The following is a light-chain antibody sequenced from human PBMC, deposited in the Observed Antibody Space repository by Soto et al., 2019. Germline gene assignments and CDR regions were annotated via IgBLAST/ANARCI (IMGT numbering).Light chain of an antibody. V-gene: IGLV2-11*01. CDR1: SSDVGGYNY. Sequence: QSVLTQPRSVSGSPGQSVTISCTGTSSDVGGYNYVSWYQEQPGKAPKLMIYDVSKRPSGVHDRFSGSKSGNTASLTISGLQAEDEADYYCCSYAGSYSYVFGPGTKVPV. CDR2: DVS. CDR3: CSYAGSYSYV. J-gene: IGLJ1*01.